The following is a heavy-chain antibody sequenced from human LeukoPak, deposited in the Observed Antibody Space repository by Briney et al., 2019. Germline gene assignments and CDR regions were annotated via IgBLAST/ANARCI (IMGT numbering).Heavy chain of an antibody. CDR1: GFTFSSYS. V-gene: IGHV3-21*04. CDR2: ITSSSSYI. CDR3: AKDRRKLYYDSSGPR. J-gene: IGHJ4*02. Sequence: PGGSLRLSCAASGFTFSSYSMNWVRQAPGKGLEWVSSITSSSSYIYYADSVKGRFTISRDNSKNTLYLQMNSLRAEDTAVCYCAKDRRKLYYDSSGPRWGQGTLVTVSS. D-gene: IGHD3-22*01.